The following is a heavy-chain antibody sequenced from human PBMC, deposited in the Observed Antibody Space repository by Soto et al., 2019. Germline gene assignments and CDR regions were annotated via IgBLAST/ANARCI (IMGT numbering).Heavy chain of an antibody. CDR2: IWNDGSNK. J-gene: IGHJ6*02. D-gene: IGHD3-16*02. V-gene: IGHV3-33*01. CDR3: ARVLRGASMITFGGVITHYGMDV. Sequence: GGSLRLSCAASGFSFSSYGMHWVRQAPGKGLEWVAVIWNDGSNKYYADSVKGRFTISRDNAKSALYLQMNTLRAEDTAVYYCARVLRGASMITFGGVITHYGMDVWGQGTTVTVSS. CDR1: GFSFSSYG.